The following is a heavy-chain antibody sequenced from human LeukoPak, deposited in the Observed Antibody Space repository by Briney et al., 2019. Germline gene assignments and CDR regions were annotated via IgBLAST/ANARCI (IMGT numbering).Heavy chain of an antibody. CDR2: INPNSGGT. CDR1: GYTFTGYY. V-gene: IGHV1-2*02. D-gene: IGHD4-11*01. J-gene: IGHJ4*02. Sequence: GASVKVSCKASGYTFTGYYMHWVRQAPGQGLEWMGWINPNSGGTNYAQKFQGRVTMTRDTSTSTVYMELSSLRFEDTAVYYCARDGDSNLDYWGQGTLVTVSS. CDR3: ARDGDSNLDY.